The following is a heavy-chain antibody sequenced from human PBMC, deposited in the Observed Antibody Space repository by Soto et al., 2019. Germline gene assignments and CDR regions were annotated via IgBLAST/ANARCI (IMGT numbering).Heavy chain of an antibody. Sequence: QVQLVQPGAEVKKPGASVKVSCKASGYTFTSYAIHWVRQAPGQRLEWMGWINAGNGHTQYSQRFQGRVTITRDTSANIAYMEVSSLRSEDTALYYCAREQSGEMMTMTDAFDIWGQGTMVTVSS. J-gene: IGHJ3*02. CDR1: GYTFTSYA. V-gene: IGHV1-3*01. CDR3: AREQSGEMMTMTDAFDI. D-gene: IGHD3-16*01. CDR2: INAGNGHT.